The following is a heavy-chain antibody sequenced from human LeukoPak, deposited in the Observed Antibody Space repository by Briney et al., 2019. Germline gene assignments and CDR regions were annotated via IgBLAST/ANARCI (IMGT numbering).Heavy chain of an antibody. CDR1: GGSISSGSYY. Sequence: SETLSLTCTVSGGSISSGSYYWSWIRQPPGKGLEWIGYVYYSGSTEYNPSLRSRVTISLEMSKHQFSLNLTSVTAADTAVYYCASNTGTVFDYWGQGGLVTVSS. CDR3: ASNTGTVFDY. J-gene: IGHJ4*02. D-gene: IGHD7-27*01. CDR2: VYYSGST. V-gene: IGHV4-61*01.